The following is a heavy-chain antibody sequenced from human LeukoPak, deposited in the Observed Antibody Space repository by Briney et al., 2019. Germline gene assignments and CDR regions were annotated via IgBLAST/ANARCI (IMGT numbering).Heavy chain of an antibody. D-gene: IGHD3-10*01. CDR1: GFPFSSHG. Sequence: GGSLRLSCAASGFPFSSHGMSWVRQAPGKGLEWVSGIIGGGGSTYYADSVKGRFTISRDNSKNTLYLQMNSLRAEDTAVYYCAKDREDGSGTLWDYWGQGTLVTVSS. CDR2: IIGGGGST. J-gene: IGHJ4*02. CDR3: AKDREDGSGTLWDY. V-gene: IGHV3-23*01.